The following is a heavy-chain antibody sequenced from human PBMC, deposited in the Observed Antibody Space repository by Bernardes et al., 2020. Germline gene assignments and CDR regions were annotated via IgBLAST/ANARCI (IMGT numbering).Heavy chain of an antibody. V-gene: IGHV3-30-3*01. D-gene: IGHD2-21*01. CDR1: GFTFSSYA. CDR3: ARGRLYCGGDCYQRGGWYFDL. J-gene: IGHJ2*01. Sequence: GGSLRLSCAASGFTFSSYAMHWVRQAPGKGLEWVAVISYDGSNKYYADSVKGRFTISRDNSKNTLYLQMNSLRAEDTAVYYCARGRLYCGGDCYQRGGWYFDLWGRGTLVTVSS. CDR2: ISYDGSNK.